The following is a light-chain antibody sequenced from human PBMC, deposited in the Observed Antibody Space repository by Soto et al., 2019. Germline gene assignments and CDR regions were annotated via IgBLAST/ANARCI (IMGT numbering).Light chain of an antibody. CDR3: SSFSPVCTFV. Sequence: QSVLDQPSSVSGSPGQSIIISCPGTSSDVGAYNSVSWYQQLPHKAPQVILYKGTQRPSGVSSRFSGSTSGNAASLTISGLQAYFFNDDSSSSFSPVCTFVVGTMT. V-gene: IGLV2-14*02. CDR2: KGT. J-gene: IGLJ1*01. CDR1: SSDVGAYNS.